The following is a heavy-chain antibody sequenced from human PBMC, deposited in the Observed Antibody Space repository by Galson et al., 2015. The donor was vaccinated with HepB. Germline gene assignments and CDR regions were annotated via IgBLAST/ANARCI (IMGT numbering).Heavy chain of an antibody. J-gene: IGHJ6*02. V-gene: IGHV1-18*04. Sequence: SVKVSCKASGYTFTSYGISWVRQAPGQGLEWMGWISAYNGNTNYAQKLQGRVTMTTDTSTSTAYMELRSLRSDDTAVYYCARDSRGSGWYGGYYYGMDVWGQGTTVTVSS. D-gene: IGHD6-19*01. CDR3: ARDSRGSGWYGGYYYGMDV. CDR2: ISAYNGNT. CDR1: GYTFTSYG.